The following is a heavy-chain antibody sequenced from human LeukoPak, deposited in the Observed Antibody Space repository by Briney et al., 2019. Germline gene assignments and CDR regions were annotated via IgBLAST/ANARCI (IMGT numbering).Heavy chain of an antibody. CDR3: ASSISNIAARSTAFDI. CDR1: GGSISSDC. CDR2: IYYSGST. D-gene: IGHD6-6*01. Sequence: SETLSLTCTVSGGSISSDCWSWIRQPPGKGLEWIGYIYYSGSTKYNPSLKSRVTISVDTSKNQFSLKLRSVTAADTAVYYCASSISNIAARSTAFDIWGQGTMVTVSS. V-gene: IGHV4-59*08. J-gene: IGHJ3*02.